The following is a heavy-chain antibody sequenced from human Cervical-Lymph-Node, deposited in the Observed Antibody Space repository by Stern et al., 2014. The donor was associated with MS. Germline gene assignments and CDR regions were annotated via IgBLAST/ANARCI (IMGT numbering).Heavy chain of an antibody. Sequence: EVQLVESGAEVKKPGESVKISCKGSGYSFTSYWIGWVRQMPGKGLEWMGIIYPGDSDTRYSPSFQGEVTISAAKSISAAYLQWSSLKASDTAMYYCARRLYYYAPFDPWGQGTLVTVSS. D-gene: IGHD3-10*01. J-gene: IGHJ5*02. CDR2: IYPGDSDT. CDR3: ARRLYYYAPFDP. CDR1: GYSFTSYW. V-gene: IGHV5-51*01.